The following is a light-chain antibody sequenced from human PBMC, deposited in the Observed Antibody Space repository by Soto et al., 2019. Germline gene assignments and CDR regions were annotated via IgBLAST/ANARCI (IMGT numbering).Light chain of an antibody. Sequence: QSVLTQPPSVSGAPGPRVTISCTGSSSNIGAAYGVHWYQQLPGTAPKLLIYSNSNRPSGVPDRFSGSKSGTAASLAITGLQAEDETDYYCQCYDSSLSGSVFGGGTQLTVL. CDR1: SSNIGAAYG. CDR2: SNS. J-gene: IGLJ3*02. CDR3: QCYDSSLSGSV. V-gene: IGLV1-40*01.